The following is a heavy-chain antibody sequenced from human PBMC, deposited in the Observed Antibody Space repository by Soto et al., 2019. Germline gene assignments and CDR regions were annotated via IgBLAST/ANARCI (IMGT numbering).Heavy chain of an antibody. CDR2: IYYSGST. CDR1: GVSISSYY. CDR3: ARGRGGYFDL. V-gene: IGHV4-59*01. J-gene: IGHJ2*01. Sequence: QVQLQESGPGLVKPSETLSLTCTVSGVSISSYYWSWIRQPPGKGLEWIGYIYYSGSTNYNPSLXGXAXIXLATSKNQFSLKLSSVTAADTAVYYCARGRGGYFDLWGRGTLVTVSS.